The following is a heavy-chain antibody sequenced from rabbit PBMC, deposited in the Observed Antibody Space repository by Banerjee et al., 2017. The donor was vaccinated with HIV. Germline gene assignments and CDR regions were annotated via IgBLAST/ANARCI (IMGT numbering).Heavy chain of an antibody. CDR3: ARGDTGSRHSPFNL. J-gene: IGHJ4*01. V-gene: IGHV1S43*01. CDR2: INTSSGNT. D-gene: IGHD1-1*01. CDR1: GFSFSSTYY. Sequence: QSLEESGGDLVKPGTSLTLNCTASGFSFSSTYYMCWVRQAPGKGLELIACINTSSGNTVYASWVNGRFTITRSTSLNTVTLQMTSLTAADTATYFCARGDTGSRHSPFNLWGQGTLVTDS.